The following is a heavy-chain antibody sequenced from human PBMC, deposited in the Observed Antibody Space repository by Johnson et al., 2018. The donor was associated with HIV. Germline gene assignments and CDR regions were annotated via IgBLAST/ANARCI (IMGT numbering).Heavy chain of an antibody. CDR3: AKDRVGANSPQAHNAFDI. CDR2: IRYDGSNK. V-gene: IGHV3-30*02. D-gene: IGHD1-26*01. J-gene: IGHJ3*02. CDR1: GFTFSSYG. Sequence: QVLLVESGGGVVQPGGSLRLSCAASGFTFSSYGMHWVRQAPGKGLEWVAFIRYDGSNKYYADSVKGRFTISRDNSKNTLYLQMNSLRAEDTAVYYCAKDRVGANSPQAHNAFDIWGQGTMVTVSS.